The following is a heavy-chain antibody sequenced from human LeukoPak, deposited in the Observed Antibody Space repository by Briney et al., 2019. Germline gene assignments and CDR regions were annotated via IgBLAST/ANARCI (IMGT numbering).Heavy chain of an antibody. Sequence: ASVKVSCKASGGTFSSYAISWVRQAPGQGLEWMGRIIPILGIANYAQKFQGRVTITADKSTSTAYMKLSSLRSEDTAVYYCAGDLSGYCSGGSCSNGMDVWGQGTTVTVSS. D-gene: IGHD2-15*01. V-gene: IGHV1-69*04. J-gene: IGHJ6*02. CDR3: AGDLSGYCSGGSCSNGMDV. CDR1: GGTFSSYA. CDR2: IIPILGIA.